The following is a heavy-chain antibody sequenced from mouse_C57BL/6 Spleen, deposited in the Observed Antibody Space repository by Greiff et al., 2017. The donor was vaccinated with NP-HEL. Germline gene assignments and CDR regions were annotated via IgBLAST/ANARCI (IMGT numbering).Heavy chain of an antibody. CDR1: GYTFTSYW. CDR2: IDPSASYT. Sequence: QVQLQQSGAELVMPGASVKLSCKASGYTFTSYWMHWVKQRPGQGLEWIGEIDPSASYTNYNQKFKGKSTLTVDKSSSTAYMQLSSLTSEDSAVYYCARGTSSLYYFDYWGQGTTLTVSS. J-gene: IGHJ2*01. CDR3: ARGTSSLYYFDY. D-gene: IGHD1-1*01. V-gene: IGHV1-69*01.